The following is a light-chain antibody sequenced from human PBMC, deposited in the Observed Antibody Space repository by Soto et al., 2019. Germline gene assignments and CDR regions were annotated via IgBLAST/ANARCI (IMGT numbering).Light chain of an antibody. CDR1: SSDIGSYNL. V-gene: IGLV2-23*02. Sequence: QSVLTQPASVSGSPGQSITISCTGTSSDIGSYNLVSWYQQHPGKAPKLMIYEATKRPSGVSNRFSGSKSGNTASLTISGLQAEDEADYYCCLYASSSTFIFGGGPKLTVL. J-gene: IGLJ2*01. CDR2: EAT. CDR3: CLYASSSTFI.